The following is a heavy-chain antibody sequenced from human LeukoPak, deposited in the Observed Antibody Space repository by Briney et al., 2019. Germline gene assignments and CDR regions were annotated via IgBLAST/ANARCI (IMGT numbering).Heavy chain of an antibody. J-gene: IGHJ4*02. D-gene: IGHD2-2*01. V-gene: IGHV3-23*01. CDR3: AKGRGSTSIYEY. CDR1: GFTFSIHG. Sequence: PGXSLGLSCAASGFTFSIHGMSWVRQAPGKGLEWVSFISASDGSTNYADSVKGRFTMSRDTSKNTLYLQMNSPRDDDTATYYCAKGRGSTSIYEYWGQGTLVTVSS. CDR2: ISASDGST.